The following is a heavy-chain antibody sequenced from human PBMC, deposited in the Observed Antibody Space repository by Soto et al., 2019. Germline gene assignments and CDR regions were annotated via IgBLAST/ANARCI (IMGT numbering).Heavy chain of an antibody. CDR1: GGSISSYY. V-gene: IGHV4-59*01. J-gene: IGHJ4*02. D-gene: IGHD1-1*01. CDR2: IYYSGST. CDR3: ARGLGTYSFDY. Sequence: TLSLTCTVSGGSISSYYWSWIRQPPGKGLEWIGYIYYSGSTNYNPSLKSRVTISVDTSKNQFSLKLSSVTAADTAVYYCARGLGTYSFDYWGQGTLVTVSS.